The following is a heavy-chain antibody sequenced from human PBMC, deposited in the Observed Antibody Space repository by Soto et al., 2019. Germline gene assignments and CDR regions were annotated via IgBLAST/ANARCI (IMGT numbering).Heavy chain of an antibody. J-gene: IGHJ6*02. CDR1: GASINGGGYY. CDR3: ARDPSYGDYSYYGMDV. V-gene: IGHV4-31*03. CDR2: IYYSGNT. D-gene: IGHD4-17*01. Sequence: QVQLQESGPGLVKPSQTLSLTCTVSGASINGGGYYWSWIRQHPGKGLEWIGSIYYSGNTYYSPSLKSRCTISVDTSKNHFSLRLTSVTAADTAVYYCARDPSYGDYSYYGMDVWGQGTTVTVSS.